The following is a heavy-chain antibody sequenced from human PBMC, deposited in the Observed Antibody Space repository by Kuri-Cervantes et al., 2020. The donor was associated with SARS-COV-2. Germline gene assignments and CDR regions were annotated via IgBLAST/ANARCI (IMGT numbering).Heavy chain of an antibody. D-gene: IGHD6-13*01. CDR2: ISSSDESR. J-gene: IGHJ4*02. Sequence: GGSLRLSCAASGFSFSDYYMSWIRQAPGKGLEWVSCISSSDESRHYADSVKGRFTISRDNTKNTLYLQTNSLRAEDTAVYYCAKDPRSSSWYVFDYWGQGTLVTVSS. V-gene: IGHV3-11*04. CDR3: AKDPRSSSWYVFDY. CDR1: GFSFSDYY.